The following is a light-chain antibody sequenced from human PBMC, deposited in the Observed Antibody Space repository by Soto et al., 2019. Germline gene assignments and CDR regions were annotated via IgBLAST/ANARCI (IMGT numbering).Light chain of an antibody. CDR2: EVS. J-gene: IGLJ1*01. V-gene: IGLV2-14*01. CDR1: SSDIGTYNY. CDR3: SSYTSSITDV. Sequence: QSALTQPASVSGSPGQSITISCTGTSSDIGTYNYVSWYQQHPGKAPKLMIYEVSNRPLGVSNRFSGSKSGNTASLTISGLQAEDEAEYYCSSYTSSITDVFGTGTKLTVL.